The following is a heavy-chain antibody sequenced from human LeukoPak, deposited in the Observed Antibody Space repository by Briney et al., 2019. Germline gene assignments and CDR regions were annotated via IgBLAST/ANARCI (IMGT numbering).Heavy chain of an antibody. CDR3: ARDRQWLPLDY. Sequence: TSETLSLTCAVSGDSISSSYWWSWVRQPPGKGLEWIGEIYHSGSTNYNPSLKSRVTISVDKSKNQFSLKLSSVTAADTAVYYCARDRQWLPLDYWGQGTLVTVSS. D-gene: IGHD6-19*01. J-gene: IGHJ4*02. V-gene: IGHV4-4*02. CDR1: GDSISSSYW. CDR2: IYHSGST.